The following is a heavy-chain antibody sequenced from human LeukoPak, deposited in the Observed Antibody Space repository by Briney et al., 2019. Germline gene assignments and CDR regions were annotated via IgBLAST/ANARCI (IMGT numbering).Heavy chain of an antibody. D-gene: IGHD3-16*01. CDR2: IYSSGST. Sequence: PSETLSLTCTVSGGSISSGSYYWSWIRQPAGKGLEWIGRIYSSGSTNYNPSLKSRVTISVDTSKNQFSLKLSSVTAADTAVYYCARETSQKGAHYMDVWGKGTTVTISS. CDR3: ARETSQKGAHYMDV. V-gene: IGHV4-61*02. J-gene: IGHJ6*03. CDR1: GGSISSGSYY.